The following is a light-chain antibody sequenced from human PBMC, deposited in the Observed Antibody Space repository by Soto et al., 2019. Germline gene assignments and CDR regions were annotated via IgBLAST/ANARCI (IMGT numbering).Light chain of an antibody. V-gene: IGLV2-14*03. Sequence: SVLTQPASVSGSPGQSITISCTGTSSDVGDYTYVSWYQHHPGKAPKVMIYDVTNRPSGVSNRFSGSKSGNTASLTISGLQTEDEADYYCCSYTSSDTPVFGGGTQLTVL. CDR2: DVT. J-gene: IGLJ2*01. CDR1: SSDVGDYTY. CDR3: CSYTSSDTPV.